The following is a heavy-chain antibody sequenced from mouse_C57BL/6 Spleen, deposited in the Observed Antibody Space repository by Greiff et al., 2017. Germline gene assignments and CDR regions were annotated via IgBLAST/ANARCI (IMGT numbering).Heavy chain of an antibody. J-gene: IGHJ3*01. CDR3: ARSSSMFTSAY. V-gene: IGHV1-42*01. CDR2: INPSTGGT. Sequence: EVQLQQSGPELVKPGASVKISCKASGYSFTGYYMNWVKQSPEKSLEWIGEINPSTGGTTYNQKFKAKATLTVDKSSSTAYMQLKSLTSEDSAVYDCARSSSMFTSAYWGQGTLVTVSA. D-gene: IGHD2-2*01. CDR1: GYSFTGYY.